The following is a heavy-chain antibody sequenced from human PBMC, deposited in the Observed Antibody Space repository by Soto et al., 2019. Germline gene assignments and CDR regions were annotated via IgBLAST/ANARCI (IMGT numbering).Heavy chain of an antibody. Sequence: LSLTCRFASGSSSSYYLSLILQPPGKGLEWIGYIYYSGSTNYNPSLKSRVTISVDTSKNQFSLKLSSVTAADTAVYYCARHRYGSPPDFEYWGQGTLVTVSS. CDR2: IYYSGST. J-gene: IGHJ4*02. D-gene: IGHD4-17*01. CDR3: ARHRYGSPPDFEY. CDR1: SGSSSSYY. V-gene: IGHV4-59*08.